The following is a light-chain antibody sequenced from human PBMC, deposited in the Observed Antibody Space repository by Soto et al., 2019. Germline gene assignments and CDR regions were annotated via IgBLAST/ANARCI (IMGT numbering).Light chain of an antibody. J-gene: IGKJ3*01. CDR2: DAS. V-gene: IGKV3-11*01. CDR3: QQRSNWPVT. Sequence: EIVLTQSPATLSLSPGERATLSCRASQSVSSYLAWYQQKPGQAPRLLIYDASNRATGIPARFSGSGSVTDFTLTISSLVPEDFAVYYFQQRSNWPVTFGPGTQVDIK. CDR1: QSVSSY.